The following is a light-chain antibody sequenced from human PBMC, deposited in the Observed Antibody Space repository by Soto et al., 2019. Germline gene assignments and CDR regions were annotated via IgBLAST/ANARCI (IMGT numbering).Light chain of an antibody. CDR3: TSYAGSNNVV. V-gene: IGLV2-14*01. J-gene: IGLJ1*01. Sequence: QSALTQPASVSGSPGQSITISCTGTSSDVGTYNYVSWYQHHPGKAPKLIIYEVSNRPSGVSNRFSGSKSGSTASLTISGLQAEDEADYHCTSYAGSNNVVFGTGTKVTVL. CDR1: SSDVGTYNY. CDR2: EVS.